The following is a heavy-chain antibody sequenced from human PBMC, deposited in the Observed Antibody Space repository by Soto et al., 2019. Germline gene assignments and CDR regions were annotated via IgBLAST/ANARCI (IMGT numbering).Heavy chain of an antibody. CDR3: AREGPAPYYYYGMDV. Sequence: GASVKVSCKTSGYSFTSCGISWVRQAPGQGLEWMGWISGYNGNTNYAQNLQGRVTMTTDTSTSTAYMELRSLRSDDTAVYYCAREGPAPYYYYGMDVWGQGSTVTVSS. CDR1: GYSFTSCG. J-gene: IGHJ6*02. CDR2: ISGYNGNT. V-gene: IGHV1-18*01.